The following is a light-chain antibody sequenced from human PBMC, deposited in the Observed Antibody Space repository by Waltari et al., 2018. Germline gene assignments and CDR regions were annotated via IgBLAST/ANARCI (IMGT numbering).Light chain of an antibody. J-gene: IGLJ3*02. CDR3: NSYTGSSSWV. V-gene: IGLV2-14*01. CDR1: STDVGFYNY. CDR2: DVS. Sequence: QSALTQPASVSGSPGQSITISCPGTSTDVGFYNYVSWYQQHPGKAPKLMIYDVSERPSGVSNRFSGSKSGNTASLTISGLQADDEADYYCNSYTGSSSWVFGGGTKLTV.